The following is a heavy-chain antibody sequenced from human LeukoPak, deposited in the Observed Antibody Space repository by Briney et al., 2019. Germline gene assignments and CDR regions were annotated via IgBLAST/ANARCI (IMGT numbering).Heavy chain of an antibody. V-gene: IGHV3-21*01. CDR3: AGVLRYFDWLFPAHAFDI. J-gene: IGHJ3*02. Sequence: GGSLRLSCAASGFTFSSYSMNWVRQAPGKGLEWVSSISSSSSYIYYADPVKGRFTISRDNAKNSLYLQMNSLRAEDTAVYYCAGVLRYFDWLFPAHAFDIWGQGTMVTVSS. CDR2: ISSSSSYI. CDR1: GFTFSSYS. D-gene: IGHD3-9*01.